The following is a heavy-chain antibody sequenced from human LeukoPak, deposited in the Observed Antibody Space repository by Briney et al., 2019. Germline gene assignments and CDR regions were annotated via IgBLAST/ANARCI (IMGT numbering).Heavy chain of an antibody. CDR3: ARGHYDFWSGYPIDY. CDR2: INHSGST. D-gene: IGHD3-3*01. V-gene: IGHV4-34*01. CDR1: GGSFSGYY. J-gene: IGHJ4*02. Sequence: SETLSLTCAVYGGSFSGYYWSWIRRPPGKGLEWIGEINHSGSTNYNPSLKSRVTISVDTSKKQFSLKLSSVTAADTAVYYCARGHYDFWSGYPIDYWGQGTLVTVSS.